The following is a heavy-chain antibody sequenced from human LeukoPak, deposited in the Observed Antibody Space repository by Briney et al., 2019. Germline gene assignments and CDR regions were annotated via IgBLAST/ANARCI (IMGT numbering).Heavy chain of an antibody. CDR3: ARAPRDYLDY. CDR1: GFSFSTYE. Sequence: GGSLRLSCAASGFSFSTYEMIWVRQAPGKGLEWASYISSSGGTIDYADSVKGRFTISRDNAKKSLYLQMNSLRAEDTAVYYCARAPRDYLDYWGQGTMVTVS. V-gene: IGHV3-48*03. J-gene: IGHJ4*03. CDR2: ISSSGGTI.